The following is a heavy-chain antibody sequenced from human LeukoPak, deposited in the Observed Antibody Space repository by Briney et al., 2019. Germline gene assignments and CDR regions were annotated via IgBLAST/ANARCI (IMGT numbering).Heavy chain of an antibody. J-gene: IGHJ4*02. V-gene: IGHV3-23*01. CDR2: ISGSGGST. D-gene: IGHD3-9*01. CDR1: GLTFSGYA. CDR3: AKSPLPSGHYDILTGYYSTPDY. Sequence: PGGSLRLSCAASGLTFSGYAMSWVRQAPGKGLEWVSAISGSGGSTYYADSVKGRFTISRDNSKNTLYLQMNSLRAEDTAVYYCAKSPLPSGHYDILTGYYSTPDYWGQGTLVTVSS.